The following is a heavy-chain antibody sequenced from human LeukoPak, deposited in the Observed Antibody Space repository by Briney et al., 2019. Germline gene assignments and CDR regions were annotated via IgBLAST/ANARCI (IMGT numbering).Heavy chain of an antibody. Sequence: SETLSLTCTVSGGSISDYHWTWIRQPPGKALEYIGYIYNRGTTYYNPSLKSRVTISVDTSKNQFSLKLTSVTAADTAMYYRARGTGCSSTSCLFDYWGQGTLVTVSS. J-gene: IGHJ4*02. CDR3: ARGTGCSSTSCLFDY. CDR1: GGSISDYH. V-gene: IGHV4-59*01. D-gene: IGHD2-2*01. CDR2: IYNRGTT.